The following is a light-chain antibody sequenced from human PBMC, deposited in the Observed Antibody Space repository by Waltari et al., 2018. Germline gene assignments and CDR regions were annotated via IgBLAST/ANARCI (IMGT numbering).Light chain of an antibody. CDR2: CAS. J-gene: IGKJ4*01. Sequence: VMQQPPPTLSVPPGERAILSCRASLSITSNLAWYQQKPGQSPSLLIYCASTRATDSSVRFCGSGSGTEFDLTISSLQSEDFAVYYCQQYHNWPPLTFGGGTKVEIK. CDR1: LSITSN. V-gene: IGKV3D-15*01. CDR3: QQYHNWPPLT.